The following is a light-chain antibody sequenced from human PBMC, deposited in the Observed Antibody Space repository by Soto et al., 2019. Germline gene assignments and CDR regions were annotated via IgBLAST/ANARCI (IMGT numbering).Light chain of an antibody. J-gene: IGKJ4*01. CDR3: QKYNSAPPT. V-gene: IGKV1-27*01. CDR1: QGISNF. Sequence: DIQMTQSPSSLSESVGDRVTITCRASQGISNFLAWYQQRPGKVPKVLISAASTLHPGVPSRFSGSGSGTDFTLTISSLQPEDVATYYCQKYNSAPPTFGGGNKVELK. CDR2: AAS.